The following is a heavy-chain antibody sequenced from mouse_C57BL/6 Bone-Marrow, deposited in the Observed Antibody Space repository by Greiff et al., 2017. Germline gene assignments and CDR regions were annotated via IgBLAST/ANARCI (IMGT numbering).Heavy chain of an antibody. CDR2: INPRNGGT. J-gene: IGHJ4*01. V-gene: IGHV1-53*01. D-gene: IGHD2-4*01. CDR1: GYTFTSYW. Sequence: VHLVESGAELARPGASVKLSCKASGYTFTSYWLPWVKQRPGQGLEWIGNINPRNGGTNYNEKFKSKATLTVDKSSSTAYMQLSSLTSEDSAVYYCARDYDYYYARDYRGQGASDPGSS. CDR3: ARDYDYYYARDY.